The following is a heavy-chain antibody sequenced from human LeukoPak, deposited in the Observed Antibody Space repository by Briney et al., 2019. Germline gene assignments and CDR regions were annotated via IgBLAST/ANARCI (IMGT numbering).Heavy chain of an antibody. D-gene: IGHD1-26*01. CDR3: AITVGYFDY. CDR1: GFTFSSSA. J-gene: IGHJ4*02. V-gene: IGHV4-39*01. CDR2: IYYSGST. Sequence: GSLRLSCAASGFTFSSSAMSWIRQPPGKGLEWIGSIYYSGSTYYNPSLKSRVTISVDTSKNQFSLKLSSVTAADTAVYYCAITVGYFDYWGQGTLVTVSS.